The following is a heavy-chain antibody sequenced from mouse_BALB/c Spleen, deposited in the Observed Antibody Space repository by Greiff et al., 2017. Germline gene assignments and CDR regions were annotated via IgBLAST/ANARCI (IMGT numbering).Heavy chain of an antibody. CDR2: ISDGGSYT. Sequence: EVKLQESGGGLVKPGGSLKLSCAASGFTFSDYYMYWVRQTPEKRLEWVATISDGGSYTYYPDSVKGRFTISRDNAKNNLYLQMSSLKSEDTAMYYCAHGNWYFDVWGAGTTVTVSS. CDR1: GFTFSDYY. D-gene: IGHD2-1*01. CDR3: AHGNWYFDV. J-gene: IGHJ1*01. V-gene: IGHV5-4*02.